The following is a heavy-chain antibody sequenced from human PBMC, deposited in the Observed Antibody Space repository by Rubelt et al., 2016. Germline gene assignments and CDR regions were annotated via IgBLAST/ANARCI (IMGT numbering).Heavy chain of an antibody. V-gene: IGHV4-61*01. CDR2: VYNSGST. CDR1: GGSIDSNSFY. D-gene: IGHD3-16*01. J-gene: IGHJ3*01. Sequence: QVQLQQWGAGLLKPSETLSLSCAVSGGSIDSNSFYWGWIRQPPGKGLEWIGYVYNSGSTNYNPSLKSRVSISVDTSKNQLSLKLSSVTAADTAVYYFAKDGASSLWGQGTMVTVSS. CDR3: AKDGASSL.